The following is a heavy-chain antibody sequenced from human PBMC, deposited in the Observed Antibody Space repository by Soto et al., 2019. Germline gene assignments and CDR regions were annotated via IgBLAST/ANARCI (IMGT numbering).Heavy chain of an antibody. CDR3: ARGSYSGYDFAFDI. Sequence: ALCLTFTVAGGSISSGGYSWTWIRQPPGKGLEWIGYIYHSGSTYYNPSLKSRVTISVDRSKNQFSLKLTSVTAADTAVYYCARGSYSGYDFAFDIWGQGKMVTVS. CDR1: GGSISSGGYS. D-gene: IGHD5-12*01. V-gene: IGHV4-30-2*01. J-gene: IGHJ3*02. CDR2: IYHSGST.